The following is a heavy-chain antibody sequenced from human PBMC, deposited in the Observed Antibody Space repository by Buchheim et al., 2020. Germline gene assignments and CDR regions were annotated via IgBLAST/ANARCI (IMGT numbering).Heavy chain of an antibody. V-gene: IGHV3-23*01. D-gene: IGHD3-10*01. Sequence: EVQLLESGGGLVQPGGSLRLSCAASGFTFSSYAMSWVRQAPGKGLEWVSAISGSGGSTYYADSVKGRFTISRDNSKNTLYLQMNSLRAEDTAVYYCAKEGYYGSGSYYMWDDPYFDYWGQGTL. CDR1: GFTFSSYA. J-gene: IGHJ4*02. CDR3: AKEGYYGSGSYYMWDDPYFDY. CDR2: ISGSGGST.